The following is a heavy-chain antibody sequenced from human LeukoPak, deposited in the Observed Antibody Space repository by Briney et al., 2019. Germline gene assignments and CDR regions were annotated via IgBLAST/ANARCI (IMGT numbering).Heavy chain of an antibody. Sequence: APVKVSCKASGYTFTGYFMHWVRQAPGQGLEWMGGFDPEDGETIYAQKFQGRVTMTEDTSTDTAYMELGSLRSEDTAVYYCATEDGYWGQGTLVTVSS. CDR3: ATEDGY. CDR1: GYTFTGYF. V-gene: IGHV1-24*01. J-gene: IGHJ4*02. CDR2: FDPEDGET.